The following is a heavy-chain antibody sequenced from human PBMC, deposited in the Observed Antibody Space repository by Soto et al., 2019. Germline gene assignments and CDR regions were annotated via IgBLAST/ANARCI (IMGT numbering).Heavy chain of an antibody. V-gene: IGHV3-23*01. CDR2: ISATGGSA. CDR3: VGEGRGSFDF. D-gene: IGHD5-12*01. J-gene: IGHJ3*01. Sequence: VLAGGSLRLSCAASGFTFSNYAMNWVRQGPGKGLEWVSVISATGGSAYYADSVQGRFAISRDNSKNTLYLQMNSLRAEETAIYYCVGEGRGSFDFWGRGTMVTVSS. CDR1: GFTFSNYA.